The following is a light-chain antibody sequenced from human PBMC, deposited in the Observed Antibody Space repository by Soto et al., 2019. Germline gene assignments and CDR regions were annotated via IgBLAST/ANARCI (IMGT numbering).Light chain of an antibody. CDR2: DVS. J-gene: IGLJ1*01. Sequence: QSVLTQPASVSGSPGQSITISCTGTSSDVGAYNFVSWYQQHPGKAPKLLIYDVSDRPSGVSNRFSGSKSGNTASLTISGLRAEDEADYYCSSYTSSITSVFGTGTKLTVL. CDR3: SSYTSSITSV. V-gene: IGLV2-14*01. CDR1: SSDVGAYNF.